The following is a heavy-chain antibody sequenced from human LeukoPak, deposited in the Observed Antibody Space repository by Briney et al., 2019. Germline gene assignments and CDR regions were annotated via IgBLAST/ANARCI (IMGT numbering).Heavy chain of an antibody. CDR3: ARPNYGAADY. D-gene: IGHD4/OR15-4a*01. V-gene: IGHV5-51*01. J-gene: IGHJ4*02. CDR1: GYRFAKSR. Sequence: GESLKISCKASGYRFAKSRIGWVRQMPGKGLEWMGIIYPDDSRTKYSPSFQGQVTMSVDKSISTAYLQWSSLKASDTAIYYCARPNYGAADYWGQGTLLTVSS. CDR2: IYPDDSRT.